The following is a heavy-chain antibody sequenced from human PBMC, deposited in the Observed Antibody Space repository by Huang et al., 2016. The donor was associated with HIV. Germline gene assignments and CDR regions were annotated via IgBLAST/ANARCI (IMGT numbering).Heavy chain of an antibody. Sequence: QIRLVQSGAEVKKPGASVRVSCQASGYAFSDYGFSWVRQAPGQGPEWGGWISASKGETNYGQGFQGRVTWTTDTATTTVYMDLRSLRSDDTAVYYCARDPKYHSFPYFRQRRGIEIWGQGTVVTVSS. V-gene: IGHV1-18*04. CDR3: ARDPKYHSFPYFRQRRGIEI. CDR2: ISASKGET. CDR1: GYAFSDYG. J-gene: IGHJ3*02. D-gene: IGHD3-16*01.